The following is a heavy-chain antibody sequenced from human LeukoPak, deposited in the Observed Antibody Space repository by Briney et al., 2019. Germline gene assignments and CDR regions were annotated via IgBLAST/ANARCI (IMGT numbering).Heavy chain of an antibody. CDR1: GFTFSSYG. CDR2: ISYDGSNK. V-gene: IGHV3-30*18. D-gene: IGHD6-19*01. CDR3: AKIAVAGSYGMDV. Sequence: GGSLRLSCAASGFTFSSYGMHWVRQAPGKGLEWVAVISYDGSNKYYADSVKGRFTISRDNSKNTLYLQMNSLSAEDTAVYYCAKIAVAGSYGMDVWGQGTTVTVSS. J-gene: IGHJ6*02.